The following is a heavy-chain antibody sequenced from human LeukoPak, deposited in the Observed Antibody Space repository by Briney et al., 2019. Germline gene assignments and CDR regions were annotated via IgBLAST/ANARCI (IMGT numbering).Heavy chain of an antibody. Sequence: SVKVSCKASGGTFSSYAISWVRQAPGQGLEWMGRIIPILGIANYAQKFQGRVTITADKSTSTAYMELSSLRSEDTAVYYCARNYYDSSGPVDYRGQGTLVTVSS. J-gene: IGHJ4*02. CDR3: ARNYYDSSGPVDY. D-gene: IGHD3-22*01. CDR2: IIPILGIA. V-gene: IGHV1-69*04. CDR1: GGTFSSYA.